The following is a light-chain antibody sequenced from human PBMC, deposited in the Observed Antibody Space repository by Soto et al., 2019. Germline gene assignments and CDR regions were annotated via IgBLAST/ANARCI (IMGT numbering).Light chain of an antibody. Sequence: QSALTQPASVSGSPGQSSTISGTGTSSDGGSSNLVSWYQQHPGKAPKLMIYEGSKRPSGVSNRFSGSKSGNTSSLTISGLQAEDEADSYCCSYAGSSTPYVFGTGTKLTGL. CDR2: EGS. V-gene: IGLV2-23*01. J-gene: IGLJ1*01. CDR3: CSYAGSSTPYV. CDR1: SSDGGSSNL.